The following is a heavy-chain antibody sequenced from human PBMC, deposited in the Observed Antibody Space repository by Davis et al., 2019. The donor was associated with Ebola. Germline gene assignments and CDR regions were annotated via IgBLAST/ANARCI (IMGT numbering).Heavy chain of an antibody. J-gene: IGHJ4*02. D-gene: IGHD5/OR15-5a*01. Sequence: PSETLSLTCTVSGGSVSSGSYYWNWIRQPPGKGLEWIGYIYYSGGTNYNPSLKSRVTISVDTSKNQFSLKLNSVTAADTAVYYCATSKNIVSTPFDYWGQGTLVTVSS. CDR1: GGSVSSGSYY. V-gene: IGHV4-61*01. CDR3: ATSKNIVSTPFDY. CDR2: IYYSGGT.